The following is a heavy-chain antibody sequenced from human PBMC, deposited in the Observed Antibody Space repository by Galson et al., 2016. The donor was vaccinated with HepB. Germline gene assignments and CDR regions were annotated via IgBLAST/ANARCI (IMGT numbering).Heavy chain of an antibody. CDR1: GFIVDDNY. D-gene: IGHD1-26*01. CDR3: EREAWSSSPI. V-gene: IGHV3-53*01. CDR2: VYGGGRT. Sequence: SLRLSCAVSGFIVDDNYLSWVRQAPGKGLEWVSVVYGGGRTFYPDSVKGRFTISRDNSKNMVCLHMDSLRAEDTAVYYCEREAWSSSPIWGQGTMVTVSS. J-gene: IGHJ3*02.